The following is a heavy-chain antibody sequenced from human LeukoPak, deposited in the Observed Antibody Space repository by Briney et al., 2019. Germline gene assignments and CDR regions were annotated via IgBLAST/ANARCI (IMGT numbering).Heavy chain of an antibody. Sequence: GGSLRLSCAASGFTFSSYWMSWVRQAPGKGLEWVANIKQDGSEKYYVDSVKGRFTISRDNAKNSLYLQMNSLRAEDTAVYYCARDIVDVWFGESGGYWGQETLVTVSS. D-gene: IGHD3-10*01. J-gene: IGHJ4*02. V-gene: IGHV3-7*01. CDR2: IKQDGSEK. CDR3: ARDIVDVWFGESGGY. CDR1: GFTFSSYW.